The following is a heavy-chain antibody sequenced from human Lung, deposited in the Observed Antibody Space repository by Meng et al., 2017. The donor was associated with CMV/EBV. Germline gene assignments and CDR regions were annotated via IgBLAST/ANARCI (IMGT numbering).Heavy chain of an antibody. Sequence: GESLKISCTASGFTFGDYAMSWVRQAPGKGLEWVGFIRSKAYGGTTEYAASVKGRFTISRDDSKSIAYLQMNSLKTEDTAVYYCTRQWSGYDYVGRGMDVWGQGXTVTVSS. V-gene: IGHV3-49*04. CDR3: TRQWSGYDYVGRGMDV. D-gene: IGHD5-12*01. J-gene: IGHJ6*02. CDR2: IRSKAYGGTT. CDR1: GFTFGDYA.